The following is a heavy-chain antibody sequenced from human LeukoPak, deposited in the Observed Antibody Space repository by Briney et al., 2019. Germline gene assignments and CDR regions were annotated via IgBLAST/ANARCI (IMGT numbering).Heavy chain of an antibody. V-gene: IGHV4-61*02. Sequence: SETLSLTCTVSGDSVSSGSYYWSWIRQPAGKGLEWIGRVYSRGSSSYNPSLQSRVTISLDTSKNQFSLTLNSVTAADTAVYYCAREQAYYYYYYMDVWGKGTTVTVSS. J-gene: IGHJ6*03. CDR2: VYSRGSS. CDR3: AREQAYYYYYYMDV. CDR1: GDSVSSGSYY.